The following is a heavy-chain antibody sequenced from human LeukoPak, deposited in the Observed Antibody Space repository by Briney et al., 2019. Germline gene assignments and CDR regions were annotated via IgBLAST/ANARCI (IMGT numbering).Heavy chain of an antibody. CDR2: TYFRSKWYN. V-gene: IGHV6-1*01. CDR1: GDGVFSNSAA. J-gene: IGHJ4*02. CDR3: ARVGGTSHYDYVWGSYRYSLYYFDY. Sequence: SQTLSLTCAISGDGVFSNSAAWNWIRQSPSRGLEWLGGTYFRSKWYNDYAVSVKSRITINPDTSKNQFSLQLNSVTPADTAVYYCARVGGTSHYDYVWGSYRYSLYYFDYWGQGTLVTVSS. D-gene: IGHD3-16*02.